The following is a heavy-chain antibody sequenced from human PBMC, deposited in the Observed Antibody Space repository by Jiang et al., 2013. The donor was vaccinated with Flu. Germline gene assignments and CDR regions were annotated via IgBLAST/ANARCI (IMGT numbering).Heavy chain of an antibody. CDR2: IYHSGST. CDR3: ARGWETYYYGMGR. CDR1: GGSISSSNW. D-gene: IGHD1-26*01. Sequence: GSGLVKPSGTLSLTCAVSGGSISSSNWWSWVRQPPGKGLEWIGEIYHSGSTNYNPSLKSRVTISVDKSKNQFSLKLSSVTAADTAIYHCARGWETYYYGMGRRGGQGTTVTGLL. J-gene: IGHJ6*02. V-gene: IGHV4-4*02.